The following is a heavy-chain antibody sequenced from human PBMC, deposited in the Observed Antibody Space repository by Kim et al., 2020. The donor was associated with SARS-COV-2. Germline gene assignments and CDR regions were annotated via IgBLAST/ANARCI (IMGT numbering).Heavy chain of an antibody. CDR3: AKDLRTIDAFDV. Sequence: GGSLRLSCAASGFTFSNYGMSWVRQAPGKGLEWVSGISATGNTYYADSVQGRFTISRDNSKNTLFLQMNSLRVEDTALYYCAKDLRTIDAFDVWGQGAMVTVSS. J-gene: IGHJ3*01. D-gene: IGHD4-17*01. CDR1: GFTFSNYG. CDR2: ISATGNT. V-gene: IGHV3-23*01.